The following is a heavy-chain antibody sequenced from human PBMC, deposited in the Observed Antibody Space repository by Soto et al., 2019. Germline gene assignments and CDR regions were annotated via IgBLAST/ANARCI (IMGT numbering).Heavy chain of an antibody. D-gene: IGHD2-2*01. CDR3: EKYLSAIPGDS. CDR1: GFTFSSYW. CDR2: IKPDGSEK. J-gene: IGHJ4*02. Sequence: EVQLVESGGGLVQSGGSLSLSCAASGFTFSSYWLSWVRQGPGKGPEAVANIKPDGSEKYYVDSVKGRFTIARDNAKNSLYLQMTSLRAEDTAVYHCEKYLSAIPGDSWGQGTLVTVSS. V-gene: IGHV3-7*05.